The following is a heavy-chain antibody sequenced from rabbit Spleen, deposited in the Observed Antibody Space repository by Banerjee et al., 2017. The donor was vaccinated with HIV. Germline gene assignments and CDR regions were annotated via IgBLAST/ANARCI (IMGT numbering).Heavy chain of an antibody. J-gene: IGHJ6*01. Sequence: QEQLVESGGGLVKPEGSLKLSCTASGFSFSISSYMCWVRQAPGKGLEWIACIDAGSSGFTYFATWAQGRFTISKISSTTVTLQMTRLTAADTATYFCARDTSSSFSSYGMDLWGPGPLVTVS. CDR1: GFSFSISSY. V-gene: IGHV1S45*01. CDR2: IDAGSSGFT. CDR3: ARDTSSSFSSYGMDL. D-gene: IGHD1-1*01.